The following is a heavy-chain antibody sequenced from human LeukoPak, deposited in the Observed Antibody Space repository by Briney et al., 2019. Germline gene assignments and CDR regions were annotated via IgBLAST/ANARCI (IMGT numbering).Heavy chain of an antibody. J-gene: IGHJ4*02. CDR1: GFTLSSYS. Sequence: GGSPRLSCAASGFTLSSYSMNWVRQAPGKGLEWVSSISGSSSYIYYAGSVKGRFTISRDNAKNSLYLQMNSLRAEDTAVYYCARELRAGYCTNGVCHTPFDYWGQGTLVTVSS. CDR2: ISGSSSYI. CDR3: ARELRAGYCTNGVCHTPFDY. D-gene: IGHD2-8*01. V-gene: IGHV3-21*01.